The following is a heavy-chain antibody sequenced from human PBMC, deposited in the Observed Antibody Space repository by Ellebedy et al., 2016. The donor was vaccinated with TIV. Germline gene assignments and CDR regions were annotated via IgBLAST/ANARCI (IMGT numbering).Heavy chain of an antibody. D-gene: IGHD2-21*02. CDR2: INPNSGGT. CDR1: GYTFTSYS. CDR3: ARLIVVVTAQYYGMDV. Sequence: ASVKVSCKASGYTFTSYSIIWVRQAPGQGLEWMGWINPNSGGTNYAQKFQGRVTMTRDTSISTAYMELSRLRSDDTAVYYCARLIVVVTAQYYGMDVWGQGTTVTVSS. J-gene: IGHJ6*02. V-gene: IGHV1-2*02.